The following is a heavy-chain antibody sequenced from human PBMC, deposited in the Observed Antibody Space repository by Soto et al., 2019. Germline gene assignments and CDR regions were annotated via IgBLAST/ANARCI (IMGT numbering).Heavy chain of an antibody. CDR3: AKARGSGWSYYFDY. D-gene: IGHD6-19*01. CDR1: GFPFSNYY. Sequence: GGSLRLSCVASGFPFSNYYMDWVRQAPGKGLEWVAVISGSEDNIHYADSVKGRFTISRDNSKNTLYLQMNSLRAEDTAVYYCAKARGSGWSYYFDYGGQGTPVTVSS. CDR2: ISGSEDNI. J-gene: IGHJ4*02. V-gene: IGHV3-23*01.